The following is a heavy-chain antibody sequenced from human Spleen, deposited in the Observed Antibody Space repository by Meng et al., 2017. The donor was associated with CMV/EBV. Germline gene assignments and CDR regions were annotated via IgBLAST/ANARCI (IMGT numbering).Heavy chain of an antibody. V-gene: IGHV4-34*01. CDR2: IDHSGNT. J-gene: IGHJ5*02. D-gene: IGHD3-3*01. CDR3: ARLTIFGVVPTNWFDP. Sequence: SETLSLTCAVYGGSISGYFWTWIRQPPGKGLQWIGEIDHSGNTNYNPSLESRVTMSVDTSKNQFSLKLSSVTAADTAVYYCARLTIFGVVPTNWFDPWGQGTLVTVSS. CDR1: GGSISGYF.